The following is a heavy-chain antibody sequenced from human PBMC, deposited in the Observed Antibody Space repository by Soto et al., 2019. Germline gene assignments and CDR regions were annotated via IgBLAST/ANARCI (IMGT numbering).Heavy chain of an antibody. D-gene: IGHD5-12*01. J-gene: IGHJ4*02. Sequence: QVLLVESEGGVVQPGRSLRLSCAASGFTFATSGMHWARQAPGKGLEWVAVISYHGSNKYYADSVKGRFTISRDNSKNTLYLQMNSLRPEDTAVFYCAKGRLRGYAEPIDNWGQGTLVTVSS. CDR2: ISYHGSNK. CDR1: GFTFATSG. CDR3: AKGRLRGYAEPIDN. V-gene: IGHV3-30*18.